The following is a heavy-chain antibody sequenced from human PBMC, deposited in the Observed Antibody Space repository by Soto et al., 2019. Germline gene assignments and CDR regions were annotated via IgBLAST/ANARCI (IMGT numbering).Heavy chain of an antibody. V-gene: IGHV4-59*01. J-gene: IGHJ4*02. D-gene: IGHD4-17*01. CDR3: ARSDYGEFDY. Sequence: PSETLSLTCTVSGGSMRTYFWNWIRQPPGKGLEWIAYIHFGGTTNYNPSLKSRVTISIDMSKNRLSLKLNSVTAADTALYYCARSDYGEFDYWGQGALVTVSS. CDR1: GGSMRTYF. CDR2: IHFGGTT.